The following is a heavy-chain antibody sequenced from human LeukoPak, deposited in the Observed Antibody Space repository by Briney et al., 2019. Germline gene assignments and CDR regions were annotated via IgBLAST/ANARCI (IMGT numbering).Heavy chain of an antibody. Sequence: GGSLRLSCAASGFTFTSYGMSWVRQAPGKGLEWISYISSRGGTIHYADSVKGRFTISRDNTKNSLYLQMNSLRAEDTAVYYCVRDRTTNTYDSWGQGTLVTVSS. V-gene: IGHV3-48*04. J-gene: IGHJ4*02. D-gene: IGHD1-14*01. CDR3: VRDRTTNTYDS. CDR2: ISSRGGTI. CDR1: GFTFTSYG.